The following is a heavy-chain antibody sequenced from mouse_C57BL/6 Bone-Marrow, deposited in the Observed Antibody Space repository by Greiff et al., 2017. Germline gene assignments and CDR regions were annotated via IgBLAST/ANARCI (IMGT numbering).Heavy chain of an antibody. J-gene: IGHJ3*01. Sequence: QVQLQQSGAELVEPGASVKLSCKASGYTFTSYWMHWVKQRPGQGLEWIGMIHPNSGSTNYNEKFKSKATLTVDKSSSTAYMQLSSLTSEDSAVYYCARRDGYPAWFAYWGQGTLVTVSA. CDR1: GYTFTSYW. D-gene: IGHD2-3*01. V-gene: IGHV1-64*01. CDR2: IHPNSGST. CDR3: ARRDGYPAWFAY.